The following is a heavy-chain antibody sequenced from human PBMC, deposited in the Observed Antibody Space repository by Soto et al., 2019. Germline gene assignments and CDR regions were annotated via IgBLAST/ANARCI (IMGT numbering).Heavy chain of an antibody. CDR1: GYTLTGYY. Sequence: XSVKVSCKASGYTLTGYYMHWVRQAPGQGLEWMGWINPNSGGTNYAQKFQGRVTMTRDTSISTAYMELSRLRSDDTAVYYCARGISITMIVVVINDYWGQGTLVTVSS. V-gene: IGHV1-2*02. CDR2: INPNSGGT. J-gene: IGHJ4*02. CDR3: ARGISITMIVVVINDY. D-gene: IGHD3-22*01.